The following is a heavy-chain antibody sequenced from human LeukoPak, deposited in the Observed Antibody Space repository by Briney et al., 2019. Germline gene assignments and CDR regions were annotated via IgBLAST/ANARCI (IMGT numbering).Heavy chain of an antibody. CDR2: ISYDGSNK. CDR3: ARDGEHVDY. Sequence: GGSLRLSCAASGFTFTTYWMHWVRQAPGKGLEWVAVISYDGSNKYYADSVKGRFTISRDNSKNTLYLQMNSLRAEDTAVYYCARDGEHVDYWGQGTLVTVSS. D-gene: IGHD1/OR15-1a*01. CDR1: GFTFTTYW. V-gene: IGHV3-30*03. J-gene: IGHJ4*02.